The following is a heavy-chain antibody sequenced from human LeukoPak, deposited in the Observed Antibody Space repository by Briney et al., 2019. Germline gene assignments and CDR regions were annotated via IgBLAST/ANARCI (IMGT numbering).Heavy chain of an antibody. D-gene: IGHD4-17*01. J-gene: IGHJ4*02. V-gene: IGHV1-3*01. CDR3: ARIGDYGDYVRYFDY. CDR2: IDAGNGNT. Sequence: ASVKVSCKASGYTFTSYAMHWVRQAPGQRLEWMGWIDAGNGNTKYSQKFQGRVTITRDTSASTAYMELSSLRSEDTAVYYCARIGDYGDYVRYFDYWGQGTLVTVSS. CDR1: GYTFTSYA.